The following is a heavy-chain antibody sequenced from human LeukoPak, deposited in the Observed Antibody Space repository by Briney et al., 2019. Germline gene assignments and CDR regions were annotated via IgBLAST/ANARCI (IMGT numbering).Heavy chain of an antibody. V-gene: IGHV1-2*02. D-gene: IGHD6-13*01. Sequence: ASVKVSCKASGYTFTDYYMHWVRQAPGQGREWMGWINHNSGGTNYAQKFQGRVTMTTDTSISTAYMEVSRLRSDDTAVYYCARVRIGQQLDKYYYYAMDVWGQGTTVTVSS. J-gene: IGHJ6*02. CDR1: GYTFTDYY. CDR3: ARVRIGQQLDKYYYYAMDV. CDR2: INHNSGGT.